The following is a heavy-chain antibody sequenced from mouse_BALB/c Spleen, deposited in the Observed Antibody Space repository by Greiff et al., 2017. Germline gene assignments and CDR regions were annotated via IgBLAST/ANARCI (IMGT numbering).Heavy chain of an antibody. CDR1: GFSLTSYG. J-gene: IGHJ4*01. V-gene: IGHV2-2*02. Sequence: VQVVESGPGLVQPSQSLSITCTVSGFSLTSYGVHWVRQSPGKGLEWLGVIWSGGSTDYNAAFISRLSISKDNSKSQVFFKMNSLQANDTAIYYCARKGYYGSSPYYAMDYWGQGTSVTVSS. CDR2: IWSGGST. D-gene: IGHD1-1*01. CDR3: ARKGYYGSSPYYAMDY.